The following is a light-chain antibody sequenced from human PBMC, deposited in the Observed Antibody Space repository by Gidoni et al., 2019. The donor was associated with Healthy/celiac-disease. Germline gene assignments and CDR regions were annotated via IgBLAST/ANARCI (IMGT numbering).Light chain of an antibody. V-gene: IGKV3-20*01. J-gene: IGKJ1*01. CDR1: QSVSSSY. CDR3: QQYGSSPIT. Sequence: EIVLTPSPGTLSLSPGERATLSCRASQSVSSSYLAWYQQKPGQAPRLLIYGASSRATGIPDRFSGSGSGKDVTLTISRLEPEDFAVYYCQQYGSSPITFGQGTKVEIK. CDR2: GAS.